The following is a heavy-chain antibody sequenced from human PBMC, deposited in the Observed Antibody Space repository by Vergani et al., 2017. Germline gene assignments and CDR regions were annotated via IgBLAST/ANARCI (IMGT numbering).Heavy chain of an antibody. V-gene: IGHV1-69*01. J-gene: IGHJ3*02. CDR1: GGTFSSYA. Sequence: QVQLVQSGAEVKKPGSSVKVSCKASGGTFSSYAISWVRQAPGQGLEWMGGIIPIFGTANYAQKFQGRVTITADESTTTAYMELGSLRSEDTAVYYCARGYYDSSGYYYSGGDAFDIWGQGTMVTVSS. CDR3: ARGYYDSSGYYYSGGDAFDI. D-gene: IGHD3-22*01. CDR2: IIPIFGTA.